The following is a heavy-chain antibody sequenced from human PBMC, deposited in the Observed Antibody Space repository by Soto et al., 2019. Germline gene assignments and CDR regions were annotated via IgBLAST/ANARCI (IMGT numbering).Heavy chain of an antibody. J-gene: IGHJ4*02. Sequence: SETLSLTCTVSDASISTATFYWIRQLPGEALEWIGYIYYSGSAYYNSSLRSRATLSLDTSKSEFSLTLTSLTAADTAVYYCARGEAGVAGRLDYWGQGTLVT. V-gene: IGHV4-31*03. CDR2: IYYSGSA. CDR1: DASISTATFY. D-gene: IGHD6-19*01. CDR3: ARGEAGVAGRLDY.